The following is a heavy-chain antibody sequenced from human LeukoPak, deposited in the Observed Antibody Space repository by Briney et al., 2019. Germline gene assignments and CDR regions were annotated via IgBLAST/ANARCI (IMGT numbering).Heavy chain of an antibody. J-gene: IGHJ4*02. CDR2: ISSSSSDI. CDR1: GFTFSSYS. Sequence: PGGSLRLSCAASGFTFSSYSMNWVRQAPGKGLKWVSSISSSSSDIYYADSVKGRFTISRDNAKNSLYLQMNSLRAEDTAVYYCASGNFDFWSGPNDYWGQGTLVTVSS. D-gene: IGHD3-3*01. CDR3: ASGNFDFWSGPNDY. V-gene: IGHV3-21*01.